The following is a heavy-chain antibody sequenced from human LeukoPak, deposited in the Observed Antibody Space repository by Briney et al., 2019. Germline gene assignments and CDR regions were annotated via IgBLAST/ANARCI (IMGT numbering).Heavy chain of an antibody. CDR2: IYYSGST. Sequence: SETLSLTCTVSGGSISSYYWSWIRQPPGKGLEWIGYIYYSGSTNYNPSLKSRVTISVDTSKNQFSLKLSSVTAADTAMYYCARDVGDGGSGSFPDYWGQGILVIVSS. CDR1: GGSISSYY. CDR3: ARDVGDGGSGSFPDY. V-gene: IGHV4-59*01. J-gene: IGHJ4*02. D-gene: IGHD3-10*01.